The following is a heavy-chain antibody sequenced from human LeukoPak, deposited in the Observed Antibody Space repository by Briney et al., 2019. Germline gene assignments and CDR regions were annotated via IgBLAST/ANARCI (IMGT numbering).Heavy chain of an antibody. D-gene: IGHD2-15*01. V-gene: IGHV1-24*01. Sequence: ASVKVSCKVSGYTLTELSMHWVRPAPGKGLEWMGGFDPEDGETIYAQKFQGRVTTTEDTSTDTAYMELSSLRSEDTAVYYCATDPGYCSGGSCPFDPWGQGTLVTVSS. CDR2: FDPEDGET. CDR3: ATDPGYCSGGSCPFDP. J-gene: IGHJ5*02. CDR1: GYTLTELS.